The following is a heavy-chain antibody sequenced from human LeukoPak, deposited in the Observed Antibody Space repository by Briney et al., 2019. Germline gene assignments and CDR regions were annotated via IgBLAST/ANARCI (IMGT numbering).Heavy chain of an antibody. J-gene: IGHJ4*02. D-gene: IGHD1-26*01. CDR3: AKTRGAAFPYYFDY. CDR2: IRYDGSNK. CDR1: GFTFSTYG. V-gene: IGHV3-30*02. Sequence: GGSLRLSCAASGFTFSTYGMHWVRQAPGKGLEWVAFIRYDGSNKYYADSVKGRFTISRDNSKSTLYLQVNSLRAEDTAVYYCAKTRGAAFPYYFDYWGQGTLVTVSS.